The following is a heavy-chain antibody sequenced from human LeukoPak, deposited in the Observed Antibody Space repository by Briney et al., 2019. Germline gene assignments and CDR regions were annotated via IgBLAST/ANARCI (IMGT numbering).Heavy chain of an antibody. D-gene: IGHD1-26*01. CDR1: GGSFSGYY. J-gene: IGHJ2*01. Sequence: SETLSLTCAVYGGSFSGYYWSWIRQPPGKGLEWIGEINHSGSTNYNPSLKSRVTISVDTSKTQFSLRLSSVTAADTAVYYCARRSDADWYFDVWGRGTMVTVSS. CDR3: ARRSDADWYFDV. V-gene: IGHV4-34*01. CDR2: INHSGST.